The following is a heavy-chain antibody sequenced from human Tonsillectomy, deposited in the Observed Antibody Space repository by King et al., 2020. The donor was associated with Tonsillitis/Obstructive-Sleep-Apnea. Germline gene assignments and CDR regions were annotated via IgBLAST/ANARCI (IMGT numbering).Heavy chain of an antibody. J-gene: IGHJ4*02. CDR2: IWDDGSDK. D-gene: IGHD2-21*02. CDR3: AGESQKINRGGDNCYV. CDR1: GFIFSTYA. Sequence: QLVESGGGVVQPGRSLRLSCAASGFIFSTYAMHWVRQAPGKGLEWVAVIWDDGSDKYYADSAKGRFTISRDNSKSTLYLQMNSLRAEDTAVYYCAGESQKINRGGDNCYVWGQGKLVTVSS. V-gene: IGHV3-33*01.